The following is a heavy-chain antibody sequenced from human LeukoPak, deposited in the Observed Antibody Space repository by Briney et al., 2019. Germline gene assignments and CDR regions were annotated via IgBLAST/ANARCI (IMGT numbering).Heavy chain of an antibody. D-gene: IGHD3-3*01. CDR1: GASISSTTYY. CDR3: AKDSQEVRFLEWLSYYYYYMDV. CDR2: INYSGTT. Sequence: SETLSLTCSVSGASISSTTYYWGWIRQPPGKGLEWIATINYSGTTHYNPSLKSRVTISPDTSNNQFSLKLNSVTAADTAVYYCAKDSQEVRFLEWLSYYYYYMDVWGKGTTVTVSS. J-gene: IGHJ6*03. V-gene: IGHV4-39*07.